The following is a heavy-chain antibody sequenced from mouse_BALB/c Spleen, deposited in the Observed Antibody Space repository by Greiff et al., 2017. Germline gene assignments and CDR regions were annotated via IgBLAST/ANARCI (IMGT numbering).Heavy chain of an antibody. V-gene: IGHV3-8*02. CDR2: ISYSGST. CDR3: ASEMITDWYFDV. CDR1: GDSITSGY. Sequence: EVQLQQSGPSLVKPSQTLSLTCSVTGDSITSGYWNWIRKFPGNKLEYMGYISYSGSTYYNPSLKSRISITRDTSKNQYYLQLNSVTTEDTATYYCASEMITDWYFDVWGAGTTVTVSS. J-gene: IGHJ1*01. D-gene: IGHD2-4*01.